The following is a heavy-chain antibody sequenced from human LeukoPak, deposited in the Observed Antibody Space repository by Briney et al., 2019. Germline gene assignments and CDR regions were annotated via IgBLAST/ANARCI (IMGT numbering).Heavy chain of an antibody. D-gene: IGHD3-22*01. V-gene: IGHV3-7*01. CDR1: EFTFSNYW. J-gene: IGHJ3*02. Sequence: PGGSLRLSCAASEFTFSNYWMNWVRQAPGKGLEWVANIKEDGTKKYYLDSVKGRFTISRDNAKNSLYLQMDSLRAEDTSVYYCARLGSYYDSSGYPDAFDIWGQGTMVTVSS. CDR2: IKEDGTKK. CDR3: ARLGSYYDSSGYPDAFDI.